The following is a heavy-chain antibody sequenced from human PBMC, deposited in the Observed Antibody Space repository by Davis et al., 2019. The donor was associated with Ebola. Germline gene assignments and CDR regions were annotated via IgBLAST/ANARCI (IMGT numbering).Heavy chain of an antibody. CDR1: GGSISSSSYF. CDR2: KFHSGTT. V-gene: IGHV4-39*07. CDR3: ARDSSPGGAHFDY. D-gene: IGHD3-10*01. Sequence: MPSETLSLTCSVSGGSISSSSYFWGWIRQPPGKGLEWIGSKFHSGTTYSNPSLSSRLTISVDTSKSQFSLRLSSVTAADTAVYYCARDSSPGGAHFDYWGPGILVTVSS. J-gene: IGHJ4*02.